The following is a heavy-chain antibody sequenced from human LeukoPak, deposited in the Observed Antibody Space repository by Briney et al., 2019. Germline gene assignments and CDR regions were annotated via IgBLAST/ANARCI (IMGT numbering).Heavy chain of an antibody. Sequence: GGSLRLSCAASGFTFSSYSMNCVRQAPGKGLEWVSSISSSSSYIYYADSVKGRFTISRDNAKNSLYLQMNSLRAEDTAVYYCARDGGDIVVVPAAADYYMDVWGKGTTLTVSS. V-gene: IGHV3-21*01. D-gene: IGHD2-2*01. CDR1: GFTFSSYS. CDR2: ISSSSSYI. CDR3: ARDGGDIVVVPAAADYYMDV. J-gene: IGHJ6*03.